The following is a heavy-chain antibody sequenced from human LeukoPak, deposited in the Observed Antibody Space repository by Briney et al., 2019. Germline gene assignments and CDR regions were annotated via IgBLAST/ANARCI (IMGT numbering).Heavy chain of an antibody. D-gene: IGHD6-13*01. CDR1: GYTFTSYD. CDR3: ARGRYRIAAAGSWGWFDP. V-gene: IGHV1-8*01. Sequence: ASVKVSCKASGYTFTSYDINWVRQATGQGLEWMGWMNPNSGNTGYAQKFQGRVTMTRNTSISTAYMELSSLRSEDTAVYYCARGRYRIAAAGSWGWFDPWGQGTLVTVST. J-gene: IGHJ5*02. CDR2: MNPNSGNT.